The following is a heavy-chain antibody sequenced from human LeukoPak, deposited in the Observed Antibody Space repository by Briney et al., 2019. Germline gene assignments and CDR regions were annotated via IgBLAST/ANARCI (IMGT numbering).Heavy chain of an antibody. Sequence: PGGSLRLSCAASGFSFSSYSMNLVRQAPGKGLEWVSYINSSSSIIYYADSVKGRFTISRDNGKNSLYLQMNSLRDEDTPVYYCARVNDATGSMGYWGQGTLVTVSS. J-gene: IGHJ4*02. V-gene: IGHV3-48*02. D-gene: IGHD3-9*01. CDR3: ARVNDATGSMGY. CDR1: GFSFSSYS. CDR2: INSSSSII.